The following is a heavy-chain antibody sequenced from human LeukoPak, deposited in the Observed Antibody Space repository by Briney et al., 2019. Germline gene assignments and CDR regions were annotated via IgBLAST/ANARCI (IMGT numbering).Heavy chain of an antibody. Sequence: PGGSLRLSCAASGFTFSSYAMSWVRQAPGKGLEWVSAISGSGGSTYYADSVKGRFTISRDNSKNTLYLQMGSLRAEDMAVYYCARGRLMVLFDYWGQGTLVTVSS. J-gene: IGHJ4*02. D-gene: IGHD2-8*01. CDR1: GFTFSSYA. CDR2: ISGSGGST. V-gene: IGHV3-23*01. CDR3: ARGRLMVLFDY.